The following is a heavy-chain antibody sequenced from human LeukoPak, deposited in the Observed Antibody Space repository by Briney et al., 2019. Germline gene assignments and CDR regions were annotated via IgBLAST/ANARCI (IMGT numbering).Heavy chain of an antibody. CDR2: ISYDGSNQ. D-gene: IGHD1-20*01. V-gene: IGHV3-30-3*01. J-gene: IGHJ4*02. CDR1: GFTFSNYA. CDR3: FFPGVTGKVY. Sequence: GGSLRLPCAASGFTFSNYAMHWVRQAPGKGLEWVAVISYDGSNQYYADSVKGRFTISRDNAKNTLFLQMDSLRAEDTAVYYCFFPGVTGKVYWGQGTLVSVSS.